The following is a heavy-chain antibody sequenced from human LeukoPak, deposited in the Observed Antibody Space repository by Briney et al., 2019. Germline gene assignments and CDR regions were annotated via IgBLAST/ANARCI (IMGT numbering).Heavy chain of an antibody. J-gene: IGHJ4*02. V-gene: IGHV1-69*04. CDR1: GGTLSSYA. CDR3: AREDSYGPKSYFDY. D-gene: IGHD5-18*01. CDR2: IIPILGIA. Sequence: SVKVSCKASGGTLSSYAISWVRQAPGQGLEWMGRIIPILGIANYAQKFRGRVTITADKSTSTAYMELSSLRSEDTAVYYCAREDSYGPKSYFDYWGQGTLVTVSS.